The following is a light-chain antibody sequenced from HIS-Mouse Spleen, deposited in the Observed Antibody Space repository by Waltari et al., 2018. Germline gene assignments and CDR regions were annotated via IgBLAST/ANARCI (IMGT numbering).Light chain of an antibody. J-gene: IGLJ2*01. CDR3: SSYTSSSTVV. Sequence: QSALTQPASVSGSPGQSITISCTGTSSDVGGYNYVSWYQQHPGKAPKLMSYDVSNRPSVVSNRFSGSKSGNTASLTISGLQAEDEADYYCSSYTSSSTVVFGGGTKLTVL. V-gene: IGLV2-14*03. CDR2: DVS. CDR1: SSDVGGYNY.